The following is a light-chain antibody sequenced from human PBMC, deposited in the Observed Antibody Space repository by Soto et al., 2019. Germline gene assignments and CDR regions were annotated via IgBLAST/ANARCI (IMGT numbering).Light chain of an antibody. CDR3: QQSYSTPLT. Sequence: DIQMTQSPSSLSASVGDRVTITCRASQSISSYLNWYQQKQGKAPKLLIYAASSLQSGVPSRFSDSESGTDFTLTISSLQPEDFATYYCQQSYSTPLTVGGGTKVEIK. CDR1: QSISSY. CDR2: AAS. J-gene: IGKJ4*02. V-gene: IGKV1-39*01.